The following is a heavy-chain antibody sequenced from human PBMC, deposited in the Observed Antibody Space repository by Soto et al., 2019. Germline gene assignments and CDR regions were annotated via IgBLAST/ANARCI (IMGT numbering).Heavy chain of an antibody. CDR2: MNPNSGNT. CDR1: GYTFTSYD. Sequence: QVQLVQSGAEVKKPGASVKVSCKASGYTFTSYDINWVRQATGQGLEWMGWMNPNSGNTGYAQKFQGRVTMTRNTSMSTASMGLSSLRSEDTAMYYCARGLEWSWSLDPWGQGTLVTVSS. D-gene: IGHD3-3*01. J-gene: IGHJ5*02. V-gene: IGHV1-8*01. CDR3: ARGLEWSWSLDP.